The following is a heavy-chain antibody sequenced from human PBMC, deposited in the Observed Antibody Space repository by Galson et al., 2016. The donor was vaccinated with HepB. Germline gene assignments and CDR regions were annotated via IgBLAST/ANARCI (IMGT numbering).Heavy chain of an antibody. D-gene: IGHD3-22*01. J-gene: IGHJ3*02. CDR3: VRDGGIVWAFDI. Sequence: SLRLSCAVSGFTFNSYSMNWVRQAPGKGLQWVSYISSSGDTIFYADSVKGRFTISRDNAKNSVYLQMNSLRDEDTAVYYCVRDGGIVWAFDIWGQGTMVTVSS. V-gene: IGHV3-48*02. CDR2: ISSSGDTI. CDR1: GFTFNSYS.